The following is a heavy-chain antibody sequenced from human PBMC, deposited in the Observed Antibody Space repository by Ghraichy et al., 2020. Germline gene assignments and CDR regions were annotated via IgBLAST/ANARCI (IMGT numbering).Heavy chain of an antibody. CDR1: GYTLTELS. CDR3: ATLRSRGWYSNFDY. V-gene: IGHV1-24*01. Sequence: ASVKVSCKVSGYTLTELSMHWVRQAPGKGLEWMGGFDPEDGETIYAQKFQGRVTMTEDTSTDTAYMELSSLRSDDTAVYYCATLRSRGWYSNFDYWGQGTLVTVSS. D-gene: IGHD6-19*01. CDR2: FDPEDGET. J-gene: IGHJ4*02.